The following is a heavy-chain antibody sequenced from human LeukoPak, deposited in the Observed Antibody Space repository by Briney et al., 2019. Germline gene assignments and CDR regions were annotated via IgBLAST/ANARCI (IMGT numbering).Heavy chain of an antibody. J-gene: IGHJ5*02. CDR1: GGTFSSYA. CDR2: IIPILGIA. CDR3: ARTIPGVAAEGNWFDP. V-gene: IGHV1-69*04. Sequence: SVKVSCKASGGTFSSYAISWVRQAPGQGLEWMGRIIPILGIANYAQKFQGRVTITADKSTSTAYMELSSLRSEDTAVYYCARTIPGVAAEGNWFDPWGQGTLVTVSS. D-gene: IGHD6-25*01.